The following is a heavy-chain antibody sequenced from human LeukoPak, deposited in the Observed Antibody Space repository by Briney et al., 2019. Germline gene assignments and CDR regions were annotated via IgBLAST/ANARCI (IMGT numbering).Heavy chain of an antibody. CDR2: IHHSGIT. D-gene: IGHD3-22*01. V-gene: IGHV4-38-2*02. CDR3: ARLTGYMIEDYFDY. Sequence: SETLSLTCTVTGYSITSAYYWGWVRQPPGKGLEWIGGIHHSGITYYNPSLKSRVTISVDTSKNQFSLKLRSVTAADTAVYYCARLTGYMIEDYFDYWGQGTLVTVSS. CDR1: GYSITSAYY. J-gene: IGHJ4*02.